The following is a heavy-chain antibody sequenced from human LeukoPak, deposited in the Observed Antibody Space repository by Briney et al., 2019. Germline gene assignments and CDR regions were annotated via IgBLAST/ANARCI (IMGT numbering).Heavy chain of an antibody. CDR1: GFTFSSYA. Sequence: PGGSLRLSCAASGFTFSSYAMSWVRQAPGKGLEWVANIKQDGSEKYYVDSVKGRFTISRDNAKNSLYLQMNSLRAEDTAVYYCAREEGITIFGVVKKYFQHWGQGTLVTVSS. D-gene: IGHD3-3*01. CDR2: IKQDGSEK. V-gene: IGHV3-7*01. CDR3: AREEGITIFGVVKKYFQH. J-gene: IGHJ1*01.